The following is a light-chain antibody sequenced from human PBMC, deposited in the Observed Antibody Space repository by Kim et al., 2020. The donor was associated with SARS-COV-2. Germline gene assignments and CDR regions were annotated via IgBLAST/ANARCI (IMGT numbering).Light chain of an antibody. J-gene: IGLJ3*02. V-gene: IGLV2-14*03. CDR3: SSFTSSSTWV. CDR1: SSDVGGQTY. Sequence: GQSITISCTGTSSDVGGQTYISWYQQHPGKAPKLMIHDVTKRPSGVSVRFSGSKSGNTASLTISGLQAEDEADYYCSSFTSSSTWVFGGGTKVTVL. CDR2: DVT.